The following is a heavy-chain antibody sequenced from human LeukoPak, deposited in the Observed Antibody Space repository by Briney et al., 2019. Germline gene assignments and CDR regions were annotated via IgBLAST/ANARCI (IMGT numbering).Heavy chain of an antibody. CDR2: IRYDGSNK. V-gene: IGHV3-30*02. D-gene: IGHD3-22*01. Sequence: PGGSLRLSCAASGFTFSSYGMHWVRQAPGKGLEWVAFIRYDGSNKYYADSVKGRFTISRDNSKNTLYLQMNSLRAEDTAVYYCAKSGVSSGYFYYYYYMDVWGKGTTVTISS. CDR3: AKSGVSSGYFYYYYYMDV. CDR1: GFTFSSYG. J-gene: IGHJ6*03.